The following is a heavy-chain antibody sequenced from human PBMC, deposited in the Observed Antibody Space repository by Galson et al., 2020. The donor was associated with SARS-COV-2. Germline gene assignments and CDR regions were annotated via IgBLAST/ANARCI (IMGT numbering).Heavy chain of an antibody. D-gene: IGHD1-26*01. CDR1: GFTFSSYA. Sequence: GGSLRLSCAASGFTFSSYAMHWVRQAPGKGLEWVAVISYDGSNKYYADSVKGRFTISRDNSKNTLYLRMNSLRAEDTAVYYCARTPGGSYWGYFDYWGQGTLVTVSS. CDR3: ARTPGGSYWGYFDY. J-gene: IGHJ4*02. CDR2: ISYDGSNK. V-gene: IGHV3-30-3*01.